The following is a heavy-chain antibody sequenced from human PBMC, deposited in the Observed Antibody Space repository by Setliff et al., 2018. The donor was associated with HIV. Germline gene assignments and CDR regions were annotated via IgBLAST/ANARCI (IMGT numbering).Heavy chain of an antibody. D-gene: IGHD4-17*01. Sequence: SSETLSLTCAVSGHSISSGYYWGWIRQPPGKGLEWIGSIYHSGATSYNPSLKSRVTISVDTSKNQFSLNLSSVTAADTAVYYCARRRGNDYGDYEDYWGQGTLVTVSS. CDR3: ARRRGNDYGDYEDY. J-gene: IGHJ4*02. V-gene: IGHV4-38-2*01. CDR2: IYHSGAT. CDR1: GHSISSGYY.